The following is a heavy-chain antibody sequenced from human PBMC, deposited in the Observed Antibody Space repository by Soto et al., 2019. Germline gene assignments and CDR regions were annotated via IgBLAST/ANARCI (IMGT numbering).Heavy chain of an antibody. Sequence: SETLSLTCTVSGGSITSYYWSWIRQPAGKGLEWIGRIYTSGSTNYNPSLKSRVTTSVDTSKNQFSLKVSSVTAADTAVYYCGRVASRGWYEYYWGRGILVTV. D-gene: IGHD6-19*01. CDR2: IYTSGST. V-gene: IGHV4-4*07. J-gene: IGHJ4*02. CDR3: GRVASRGWYEYY. CDR1: GGSITSYY.